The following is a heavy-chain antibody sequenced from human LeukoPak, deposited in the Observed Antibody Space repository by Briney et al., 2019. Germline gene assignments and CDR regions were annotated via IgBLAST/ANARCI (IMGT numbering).Heavy chain of an antibody. CDR2: ISGSGGST. Sequence: GGSLRLSCAASGFTFSSYAMSWVRQAPGKGLEWVSAISGSGGSTYYADSVKGRFTISRDNSKNTLYLQMNSLRAEDTAVYYCARDPNSLLWFGETQSDNWFDPWGQGTLVTVSS. V-gene: IGHV3-23*01. CDR3: ARDPNSLLWFGETQSDNWFDP. CDR1: GFTFSSYA. J-gene: IGHJ5*02. D-gene: IGHD3-10*01.